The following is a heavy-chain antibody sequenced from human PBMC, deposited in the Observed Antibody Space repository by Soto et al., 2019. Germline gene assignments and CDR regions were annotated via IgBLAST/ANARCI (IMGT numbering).Heavy chain of an antibody. Sequence: GGSLRLSCAASGFTFSSYAMSWVRQAPGKGLEWVSAISGSGGSTYYADSVKGRFTISRDNSKNTLYLQVNSLRAEDTAVYYCAQDHLRGYYDSSGLFDSWGQGTLVTVSS. J-gene: IGHJ4*02. CDR3: AQDHLRGYYDSSGLFDS. CDR1: GFTFSSYA. CDR2: ISGSGGST. V-gene: IGHV3-23*01. D-gene: IGHD3-22*01.